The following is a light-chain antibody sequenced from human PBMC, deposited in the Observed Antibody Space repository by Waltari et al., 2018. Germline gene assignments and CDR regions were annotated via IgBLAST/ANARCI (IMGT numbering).Light chain of an antibody. CDR1: SRDVGAYNY. Sequence: QSALTQPASVSGSPGQSITISCTGTSRDVGAYNYVSWYHQHPDKPPKLIISAVNKRPSGVSTRFSGSKSGNTASLTISGLQAEDEADYYCSSPTSSSTLVFGGGTKLTVL. CDR2: AVN. J-gene: IGLJ3*02. CDR3: SSPTSSSTLV. V-gene: IGLV2-14*01.